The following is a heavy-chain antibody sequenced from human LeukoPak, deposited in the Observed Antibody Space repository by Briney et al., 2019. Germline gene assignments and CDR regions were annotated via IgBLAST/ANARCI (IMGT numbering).Heavy chain of an antibody. CDR1: GFTLSDYY. Sequence: GRSLRLSCAASGFTLSDYYMSWIRQAPGKGLEWVSYISSSGSNIYYADSVKGRFTMSRDNAKGSLYLQMNSLRAEDTAIYYSARRRDYFDYWGQGTLVTVSS. CDR3: ARRRDYFDY. J-gene: IGHJ4*02. V-gene: IGHV3-11*01. CDR2: ISSSGSNI.